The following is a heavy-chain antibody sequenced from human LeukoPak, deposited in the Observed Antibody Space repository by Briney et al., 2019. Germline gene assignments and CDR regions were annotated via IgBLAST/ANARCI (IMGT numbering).Heavy chain of an antibody. CDR1: GFTFSSYW. CDR3: ARESSSCHDY. Sequence: QPGGSLRLSCAASGFTFSSYWMHWVRQAPGKGLVWVARIYTDGRSTSYAGSVKGRFTISRDNAKNMLYLQMNSLRADDTAVYYCARESSSCHDYWGQGTLATVSS. D-gene: IGHD6-13*01. CDR2: IYTDGRST. V-gene: IGHV3-74*01. J-gene: IGHJ4*02.